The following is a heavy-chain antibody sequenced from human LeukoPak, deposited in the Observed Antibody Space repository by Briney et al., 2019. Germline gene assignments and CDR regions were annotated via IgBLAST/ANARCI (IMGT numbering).Heavy chain of an antibody. Sequence: GGSLRLSCAASGFTFSSYSMNWVRQAPGKGLEWVSSISSSSSYIYYADSVKGRFTISRDNAKNSLYLQMNSLRAEDTAVYYCARARIRSILGSSGPDSDYWGQGTLVTVSS. V-gene: IGHV3-21*01. CDR2: ISSSSSYI. J-gene: IGHJ4*02. CDR3: ARARIRSILGSSGPDSDY. D-gene: IGHD3-22*01. CDR1: GFTFSSYS.